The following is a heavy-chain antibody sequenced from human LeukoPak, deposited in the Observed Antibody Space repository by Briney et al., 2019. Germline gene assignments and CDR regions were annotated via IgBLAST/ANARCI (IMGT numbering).Heavy chain of an antibody. CDR3: ARENGIAVAGI. CDR2: IYSGGST. D-gene: IGHD6-19*01. V-gene: IGHV3-66*01. J-gene: IGHJ4*02. Sequence: GGSLRLSCAASGFTVSSNYMSWVRQAPGEGLEWVSVIYSGGSTYYADSVKGRFTISRDNSKNTLYLQMNSLRAEDTAVYYCARENGIAVAGIWGQGTLVTVSS. CDR1: GFTVSSNY.